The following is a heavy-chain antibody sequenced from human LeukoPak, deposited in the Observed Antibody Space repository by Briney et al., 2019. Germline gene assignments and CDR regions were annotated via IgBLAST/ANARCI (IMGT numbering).Heavy chain of an antibody. CDR2: IKQDGSEK. V-gene: IGHV3-7*04. D-gene: IGHD3-22*01. Sequence: PGGSLRLSCAASGFTFSSYWTSWVRQAPGKGLEWVDKIKQDGSEKYYVDSVKGRFTISRDNAKNSLYLQMNSLRAEDTAVYYCARLGDSSGYYDYWGQGTLVTVSS. CDR3: ARLGDSSGYYDY. CDR1: GFTFSSYW. J-gene: IGHJ4*02.